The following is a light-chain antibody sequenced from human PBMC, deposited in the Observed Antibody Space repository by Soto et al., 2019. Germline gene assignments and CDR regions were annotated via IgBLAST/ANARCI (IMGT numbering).Light chain of an antibody. CDR1: SSDVGGYHY. J-gene: IGLJ1*01. CDR2: DVS. CDR3: HSYTSSTTYV. Sequence: QSALTQPASVSGSPGQSITISCTGTSSDVGGYHYVSWYQHHPGKAPKLMIYDVSTRPSGVSNRFSGSKSGNTAFLTISGLQAEDEADYYCHSYTSSTTYVFGTGTKLTVL. V-gene: IGLV2-14*03.